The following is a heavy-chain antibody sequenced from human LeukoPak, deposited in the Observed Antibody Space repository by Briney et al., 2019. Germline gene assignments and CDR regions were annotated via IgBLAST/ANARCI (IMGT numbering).Heavy chain of an antibody. CDR1: GYSISSGYY. Sequence: SETLSLTCTVSGYSISSGYYWGWIRQPPGKGLEWIGSIYHSGSTYYNPSLKSRVTISVDTSKNQFSLKLSSVTAADTAVYYCASFDYYGSGSYQYYFDYWGQGTLVTVSS. CDR3: ASFDYYGSGSYQYYFDY. J-gene: IGHJ4*02. D-gene: IGHD3-10*01. CDR2: IYHSGST. V-gene: IGHV4-38-2*02.